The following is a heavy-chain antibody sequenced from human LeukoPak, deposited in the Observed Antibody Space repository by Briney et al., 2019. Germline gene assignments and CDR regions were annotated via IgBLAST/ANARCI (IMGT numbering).Heavy chain of an antibody. D-gene: IGHD1-26*01. V-gene: IGHV1-2*02. Sequence: ASVKVSCKASGYTFSGDYMHWVRQAPGQGLEWIGWINPNSGDTNYAQKFQGRVTIARDTSINTVYMQLSRLRSDDTAVYYCATGAASYYGDWGQGTLVTVSS. CDR2: INPNSGDT. J-gene: IGHJ4*02. CDR1: GYTFSGDY. CDR3: ATGAASYYGD.